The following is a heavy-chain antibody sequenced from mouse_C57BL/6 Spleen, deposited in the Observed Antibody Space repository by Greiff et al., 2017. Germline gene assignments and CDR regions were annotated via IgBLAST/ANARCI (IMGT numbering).Heavy chain of an antibody. J-gene: IGHJ3*01. D-gene: IGHD2-3*01. CDR2: IYPGDGDT. CDR1: GYAFSSSW. V-gene: IGHV1-82*01. Sequence: QVQLQQPGPELVKPGASVKISCKASGYAFSSSWMNWVKQRPGKGLEWIGRIYPGDGDTNYNGKFKGKATLTADKSSSTAYMQLSSLTSEDSAVYFCARDDGYRFAYWGQGTLVTVSA. CDR3: ARDDGYRFAY.